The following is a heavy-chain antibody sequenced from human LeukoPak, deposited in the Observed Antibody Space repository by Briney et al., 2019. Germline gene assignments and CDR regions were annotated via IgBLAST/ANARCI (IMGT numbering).Heavy chain of an antibody. CDR2: IYYSGST. CDR1: GGSISSYY. J-gene: IGHJ3*02. CDR3: ARDSGIAVAGVHDAFDI. V-gene: IGHV4-59*12. D-gene: IGHD6-19*01. Sequence: SETLSLTCTVSGGSISSYYWSWVRQPPGKGLEWIGYIYYSGSTNYNPSLKSRVTISVDTSKNQFSLKLSSVTAADTAVYYCARDSGIAVAGVHDAFDIWGQGTMVTVSS.